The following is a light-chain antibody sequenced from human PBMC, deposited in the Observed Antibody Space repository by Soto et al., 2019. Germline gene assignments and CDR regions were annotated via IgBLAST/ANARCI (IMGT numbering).Light chain of an antibody. CDR3: QQSFSTPRT. CDR1: QTISTY. V-gene: IGKV1-39*01. Sequence: VRMARSPSPLSASVGDRVAITCRASQTISTYLNWYQQKPGKAPKLLIYGASSLQSGVPSRFSGSGSGTDFTLTISSLQPEDFGTYYCQQSFSTPRTFGQGTKVDIK. J-gene: IGKJ1*01. CDR2: GAS.